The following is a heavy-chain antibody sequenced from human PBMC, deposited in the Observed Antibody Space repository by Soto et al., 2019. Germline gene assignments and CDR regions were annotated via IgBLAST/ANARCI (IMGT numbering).Heavy chain of an antibody. CDR2: IKSKTDGGTT. V-gene: IGHV3-15*01. CDR1: GFTFSNAW. D-gene: IGHD6-19*01. CDR3: TTALVAGYYYYYGMDV. J-gene: IGHJ6*02. Sequence: GGSLRLSCAASGFTFSNAWMSWVRQAPGKGLEWVGRIKSKTDGGTTDYAAPVKGRFTISRDDSKNTLYLQMNSLKTEDTAVYYCTTALVAGYYYYYGMDVWGQGTTVTVSS.